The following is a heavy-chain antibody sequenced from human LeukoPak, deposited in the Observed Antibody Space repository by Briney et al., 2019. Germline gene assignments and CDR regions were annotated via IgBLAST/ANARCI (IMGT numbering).Heavy chain of an antibody. V-gene: IGHV4-39*01. Sequence: PSGTLSLTCTVSGGSITSGVYYWAWIRQPPGKGLEWIGSVYHRGNTYYNLSLKSRVTISVDTSKNQFSLKLRSVTAADATVYYCARQTTAYDSGWHFDYWGQGTLVTVSS. CDR2: VYHRGNT. J-gene: IGHJ4*02. CDR1: GGSITSGVYY. D-gene: IGHD6-19*01. CDR3: ARQTTAYDSGWHFDY.